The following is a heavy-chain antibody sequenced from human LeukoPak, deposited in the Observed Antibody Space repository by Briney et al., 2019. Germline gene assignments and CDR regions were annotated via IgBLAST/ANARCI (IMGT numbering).Heavy chain of an antibody. V-gene: IGHV3-7*01. CDR1: EFTFNTYW. Sequence: GGSLRLSCAASEFTFNTYWMSWVRQAPGKGLEWVANINQDGSEKYYVDSVKGRFTISRDNAKNSLYLQMNSLRAEDTAVYYCARDYPAYYYDSSGLFDYWGQGTLVTVSS. CDR3: ARDYPAYYYDSSGLFDY. D-gene: IGHD3-22*01. CDR2: INQDGSEK. J-gene: IGHJ4*02.